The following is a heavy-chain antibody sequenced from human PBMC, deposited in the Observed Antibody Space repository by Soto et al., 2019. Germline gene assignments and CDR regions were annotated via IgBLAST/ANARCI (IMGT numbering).Heavy chain of an antibody. D-gene: IGHD3-16*01. CDR2: INPYNANT. CDR3: ARDRVAGIWGDAFDT. CDR1: GYTLTNYG. Sequence: XSVEAFCKTPGYTLTNYGFNCVRRSPRQGLEWTGWINPYNANTNDAQKLQGRVSMTTDTSTSTAYIDLRSLTYDNTAVYYCARDRVAGIWGDAFDTWDQGKMCTVSS. V-gene: IGHV1-18*04. J-gene: IGHJ3*02.